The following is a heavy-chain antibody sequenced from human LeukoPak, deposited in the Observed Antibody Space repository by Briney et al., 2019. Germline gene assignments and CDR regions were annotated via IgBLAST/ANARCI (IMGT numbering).Heavy chain of an antibody. CDR2: IIPIFGTA. D-gene: IGHD2-2*01. V-gene: IGHV1-69*13. J-gene: IGHJ6*03. CDR1: GGTFSSYA. Sequence: EASVKVSCKASGGTFSSYAISWVRQAPGQGLEWMGGIIPIFGTANYAQKFQGRVTITADESTSTTYMGLSSLRSEDTAVYYCARLNRPYCSSTSCYTYYYYMDVWGKGTTVTVSS. CDR3: ARLNRPYCSSTSCYTYYYYMDV.